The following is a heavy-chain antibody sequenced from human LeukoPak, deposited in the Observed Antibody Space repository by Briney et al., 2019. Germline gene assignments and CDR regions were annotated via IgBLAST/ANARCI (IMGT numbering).Heavy chain of an antibody. CDR3: ARSGGTDY. D-gene: IGHD1-26*01. CDR1: GFTSITYS. CDR2: ISSSSSYI. V-gene: IGHV3-21*01. J-gene: IGHJ4*02. Sequence: GGSLRLSVEPSGFTSITYSMNWVRRAPGKGLEWVSSISSSSSYIYYADSVKGRFTISRDNAKNSLYLQMNSLRAEDTAVYYCARSGGTDYWGQGTLVTVSS.